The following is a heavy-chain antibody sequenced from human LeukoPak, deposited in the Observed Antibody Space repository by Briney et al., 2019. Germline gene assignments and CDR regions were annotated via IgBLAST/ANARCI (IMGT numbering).Heavy chain of an antibody. D-gene: IGHD1-26*01. CDR3: AKYGGSYYFDY. CDR1: GFTLSSYA. CDR2: ISGSGGST. J-gene: IGHJ4*02. V-gene: IGHV3-23*01. Sequence: GGSLRLSCAASGFTLSSYAMSWVRQAPGKGLEWVSAISGSGGSTYYADSVKGRLTISRDNSKNTLYLQMNSLRAEDTAVYYCAKYGGSYYFDYWGQGTLVTVSS.